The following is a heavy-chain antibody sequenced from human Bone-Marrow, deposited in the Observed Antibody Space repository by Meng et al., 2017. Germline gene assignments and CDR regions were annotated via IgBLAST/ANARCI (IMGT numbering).Heavy chain of an antibody. V-gene: IGHV1-18*01. Sequence: ASVKVSCKASGYTFTGHGISWVRQAPGQGLEWMGWISGYNGNRNYAQKLQDRVTMTTDTSTSTAYMELRSLRSDDTAVYYCARGNRWEGATEFPFAIWGQGKRV. CDR3: ARGNRWEGATEFPFAI. J-gene: IGHJ3*02. D-gene: IGHD1-26*01. CDR2: ISGYNGNR. CDR1: GYTFTGHG.